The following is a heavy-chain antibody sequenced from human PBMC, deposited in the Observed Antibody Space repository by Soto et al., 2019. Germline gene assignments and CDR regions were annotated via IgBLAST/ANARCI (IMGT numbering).Heavy chain of an antibody. D-gene: IGHD3-22*01. CDR3: ARELTPIYYYDSSGYGEAFDI. Sequence: SETLSLTCTVSGDSISRGGSYWRWIRQHPGKGLECIGYIYYSGSTYYNPSLKSRVTISVDTSKNQFSLKLSSVTAADTAVYYCARELTPIYYYDSSGYGEAFDIWGQGTMVTVPS. CDR2: IYYSGST. V-gene: IGHV4-31*03. CDR1: GDSISRGGSY. J-gene: IGHJ3*02.